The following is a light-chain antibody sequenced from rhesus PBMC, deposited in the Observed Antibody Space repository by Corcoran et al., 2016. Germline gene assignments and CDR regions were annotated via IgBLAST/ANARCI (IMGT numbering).Light chain of an antibody. CDR2: KAC. CDR1: QGISSY. V-gene: IGKV1-25*01. J-gene: IGKJ2*01. CDR3: QQHNSYPYS. Sequence: DIQMTQPPSPLSAVVGDKVTITYRASQGISSYLAWYQQKPGKAPKLLIYKACTLQSGVPSRFSGIGSGTDFTLTISSLQPEDFATYYCQQHNSYPYSFGQGTKVEIK.